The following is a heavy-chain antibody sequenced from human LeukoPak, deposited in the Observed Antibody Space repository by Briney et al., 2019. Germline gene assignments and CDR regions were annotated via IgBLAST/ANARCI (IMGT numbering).Heavy chain of an antibody. V-gene: IGHV1-2*02. CDR2: INPNSGGT. CDR1: GYTFTGYY. J-gene: IGHJ3*02. CDR3: AREYSSSFYGAFDI. Sequence: ASVTVSCKASGYTFTGYYMHWMRQAPGQGLEWMGWINPNSGGTNYAQKFQGRVTMTRDTSISTAYMELSRLRSDDTAVYYCAREYSSSFYGAFDIWGQGTMVTVSS. D-gene: IGHD6-6*01.